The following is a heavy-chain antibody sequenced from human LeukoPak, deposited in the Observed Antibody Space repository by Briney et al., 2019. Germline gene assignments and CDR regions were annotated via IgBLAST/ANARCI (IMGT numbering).Heavy chain of an antibody. CDR3: ARVVGNWFDP. V-gene: IGHV4-38-2*02. CDR2: IYHTGNT. CDR1: GYSISSGYY. J-gene: IGHJ5*02. D-gene: IGHD6-6*01. Sequence: SETLSLTCSVSGYSISSGYYWGWIRQPPGKALEWIGTIYHTGNTYYSTSLKSRITISLDTSKNQFSLRLSSVTAADTAVYYCARVVGNWFDPWGQGTLVTVSS.